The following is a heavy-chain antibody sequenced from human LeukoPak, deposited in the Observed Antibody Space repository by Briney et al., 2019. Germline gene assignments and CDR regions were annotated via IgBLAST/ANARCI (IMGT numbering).Heavy chain of an antibody. Sequence: SETLSLTCTVSGGSISSYYWSWIRQPAGKGLEWIGRIYTSGSTNYNPSLKSRVTMSVDTSKNQFSLKLSSVTAADTAVYYCARSTYSSSWYYHYYFDYWGQGTLVTVSS. CDR3: ARSTYSSSWYYHYYFDY. CDR2: IYTSGST. V-gene: IGHV4-4*07. D-gene: IGHD6-13*01. J-gene: IGHJ4*02. CDR1: GGSISSYY.